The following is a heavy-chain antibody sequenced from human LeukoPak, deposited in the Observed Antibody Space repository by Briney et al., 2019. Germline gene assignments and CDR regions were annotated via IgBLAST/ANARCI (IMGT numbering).Heavy chain of an antibody. V-gene: IGHV1-2*06. J-gene: IGHJ4*02. CDR1: GYTFTGYY. CDR3: ARDPFYSGSYFDY. Sequence: ASVKVSCKASGYTFTGYYMHWVRQAPGQGLEWMGRINPNSGGTNYAQKLQGRVTMTTDTSTSTAYMELRSLRSDDTAVYYCARDPFYSGSYFDYWGQGTLVTVSS. D-gene: IGHD1-26*01. CDR2: INPNSGGT.